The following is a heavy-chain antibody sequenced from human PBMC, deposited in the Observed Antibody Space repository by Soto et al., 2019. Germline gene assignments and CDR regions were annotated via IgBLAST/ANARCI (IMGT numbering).Heavy chain of an antibody. CDR1: GGSISSYY. Sequence: SETLSLTCTVSGGSISSYYWSWIRQPPGKGLEWIGYIYYSGSTNYNPSLKSRVTISVDTSKNQFSLNLASVTAADTAVYYCARGAVPAAYLFYFDYWGQGALVTVSS. J-gene: IGHJ4*02. CDR3: ARGAVPAAYLFYFDY. D-gene: IGHD2-2*01. V-gene: IGHV4-59*01. CDR2: IYYSGST.